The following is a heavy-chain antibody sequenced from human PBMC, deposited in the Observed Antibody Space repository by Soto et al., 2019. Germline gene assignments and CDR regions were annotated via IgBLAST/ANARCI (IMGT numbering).Heavy chain of an antibody. CDR2: ITYSGGST. Sequence: PGGSLRLSCAASGFTFSNFAMGWVRQAPGKGLEWVSSITYSGGSTYYADSVKGRFTISRDNSKSTLYLQMNSLRAEDTAVYYCAKDAFVYSDILTVPLDYWGQGPLVTVSS. CDR1: GFTFSNFA. D-gene: IGHD3-9*01. J-gene: IGHJ4*02. V-gene: IGHV3-23*01. CDR3: AKDAFVYSDILTVPLDY.